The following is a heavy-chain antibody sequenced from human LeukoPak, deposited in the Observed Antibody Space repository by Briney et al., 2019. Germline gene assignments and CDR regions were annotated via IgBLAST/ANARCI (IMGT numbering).Heavy chain of an antibody. CDR1: GFSFSTYW. V-gene: IGHV3-7*01. CDR3: SRGGLYRYSGTSGDY. D-gene: IGHD1-26*01. CDR2: INQHGSET. J-gene: IGHJ4*02. Sequence: GGSLRLSCEVSGFSFSTYWMTWVRQAPGKGLEWVANINQHGSETYYVDSVKGRFIISRDNAKNSFFLQMDSLTGEDTAVYYCSRGGLYRYSGTSGDYWGQGTLVTVSS.